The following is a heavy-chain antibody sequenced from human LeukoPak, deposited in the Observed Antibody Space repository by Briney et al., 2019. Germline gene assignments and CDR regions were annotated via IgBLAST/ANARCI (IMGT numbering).Heavy chain of an antibody. CDR1: GGSISRGGYY. V-gene: IGHV4-31*03. CDR2: IYYSGST. J-gene: IGHJ4*02. Sequence: SDTLSLTCTVSGGSISRGGYYWSWIRQHPGKGLEWIGYIYYSGSTYYNPSLKSRVTISVDTSKNQFSLKLSSVTAADTAVNYCARGRRDGYNFDYWGQGTLVTVSS. D-gene: IGHD5-24*01. CDR3: ARGRRDGYNFDY.